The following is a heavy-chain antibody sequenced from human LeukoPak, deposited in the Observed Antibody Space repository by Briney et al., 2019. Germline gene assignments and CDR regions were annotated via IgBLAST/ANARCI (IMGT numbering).Heavy chain of an antibody. CDR1: GFSFSNYG. CDR2: ISHDGTVK. CDR3: AKEMTKYSSTCFDY. D-gene: IGHD6-13*01. Sequence: PGGSLRLSCPASGFSFSNYGMQWVRQAPGRGLEWVAVISHDGTVKHHADSVKGRFTISRDNSKNLLYLQMNSLRPDDTAVYYCAKEMTKYSSTCFDYWGQGTLVTVSS. V-gene: IGHV3-30*18. J-gene: IGHJ4*02.